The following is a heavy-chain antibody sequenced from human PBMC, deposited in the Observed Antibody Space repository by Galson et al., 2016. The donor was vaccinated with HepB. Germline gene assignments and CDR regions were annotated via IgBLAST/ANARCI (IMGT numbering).Heavy chain of an antibody. V-gene: IGHV4-34*01. D-gene: IGHD5-12*01. CDR1: GGSLSGHY. CDR2: ISHSGST. J-gene: IGHJ6*04. Sequence: SETLSLTCAANGGSLSGHYWGWVRQPPGMGLEWIGEISHSGSTHYNPALNSRVILSVDTSKNQFSLKLTSVTAADTAVYFCTRVGYNGYDFGGMDVWDKGTTVTVSS. CDR3: TRVGYNGYDFGGMDV.